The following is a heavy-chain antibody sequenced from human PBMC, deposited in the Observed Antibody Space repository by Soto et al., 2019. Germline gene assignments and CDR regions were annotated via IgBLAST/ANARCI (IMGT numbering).Heavy chain of an antibody. J-gene: IGHJ4*02. V-gene: IGHV2-5*02. CDR3: TPSYRLPMY. Sequence: SGPTLVNPTQTLTLTCTFSGFSLSTSGVGVGWIRQPPGKALEWLALIYWDDDKRYSPSLKSRLTITKDTSKNQVVLTMTNMDPVDTATDDRTPSYRLPMYWGKGNLVTACS. CDR2: IYWDDDK. D-gene: IGHD4-4*01. CDR1: GFSLSTSGVG.